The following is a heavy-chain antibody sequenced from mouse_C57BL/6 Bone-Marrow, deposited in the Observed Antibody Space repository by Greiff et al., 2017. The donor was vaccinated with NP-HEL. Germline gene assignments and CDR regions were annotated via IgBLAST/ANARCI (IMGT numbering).Heavy chain of an antibody. D-gene: IGHD1-1*01. CDR3: ARGRTTVVA. Sequence: EVKLEESGPGLAKPSQSLSLSCSVTGYTIKRYSWNWIRQFPGNKLEYMGYISYSGSTYYNPSLKSRISITRDTSKNQYYLQLNSVTTEDTATYYCARGRTTVVAWGQGTLVTVSA. V-gene: IGHV3-8*01. CDR1: GYTIKRYS. CDR2: ISYSGST. J-gene: IGHJ3*01.